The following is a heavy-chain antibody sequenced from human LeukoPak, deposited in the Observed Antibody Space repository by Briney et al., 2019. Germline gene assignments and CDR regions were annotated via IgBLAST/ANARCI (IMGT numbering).Heavy chain of an antibody. J-gene: IGHJ3*02. CDR2: IYTGGST. CDR1: GFIVSNNF. V-gene: IGHV3-53*01. CDR3: AKAWGKANRNALNI. D-gene: IGHD1-14*01. Sequence: GGSLRLSCAASGFIVSNNFMSWVRQAPGKGLEWVSVIYTGGSTYYADSVRGRFTISRDNSKNTLYLQMNSLRAEDTAVYHCAKAWGKANRNALNIWGQGTMVTVSS.